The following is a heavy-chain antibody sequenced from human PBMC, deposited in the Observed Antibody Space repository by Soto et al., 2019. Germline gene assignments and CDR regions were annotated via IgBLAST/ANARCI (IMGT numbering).Heavy chain of an antibody. J-gene: IGHJ5*02. V-gene: IGHV4-39*01. D-gene: IGHD3-3*01. CDR1: GGSISSSSYY. CDR2: IYYSGST. CDR3: ARHPIITIFGVVIYNWFDP. Sequence: SETLSLTCTVSGGSISSSSYYWGWIRQPPGKGLEWIGSIYYSGSTYYNPSLKSRVTISVDTSKNQFSLKLSSVTAADTAVYYCARHPIITIFGVVIYNWFDPWGQGTLVAVSS.